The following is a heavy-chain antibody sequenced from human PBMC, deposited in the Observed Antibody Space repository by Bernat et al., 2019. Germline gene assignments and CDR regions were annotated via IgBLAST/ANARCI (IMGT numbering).Heavy chain of an antibody. CDR2: ISGYNGDT. CDR3: ARSLYYYGSGSYYTRGEFDY. J-gene: IGHJ4*02. Sequence: QVQLVQSGTEVKKAGASVKVSCKASGYSFSNYGISWVRQAPGQGLEWMGWISGYNGDTNYIQNLQGRVTMTADISTRTSYMELRSLRSDDTAVYYCARSLYYYGSGSYYTRGEFDYWGQGTMVTVSS. D-gene: IGHD3-10*01. CDR1: GYSFSNYG. V-gene: IGHV1-18*01.